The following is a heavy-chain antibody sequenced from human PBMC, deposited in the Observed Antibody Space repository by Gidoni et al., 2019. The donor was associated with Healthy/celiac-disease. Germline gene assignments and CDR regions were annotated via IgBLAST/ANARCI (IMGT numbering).Heavy chain of an antibody. CDR3: TTGDDSSSSVHLL. D-gene: IGHD6-6*01. CDR1: GFTFSNAW. J-gene: IGHJ4*02. V-gene: IGHV3-15*01. Sequence: EVQLVESGGGLVKPGGSLRLSCAASGFTFSNAWMSWVRQAPGKGLEWVGRIKSKTDGGTTDYAAPVKGRFTISRDDSKNTLYLQMNSLKTEDTAVYYCTTGDDSSSSVHLLWGQGTLVTVSS. CDR2: IKSKTDGGTT.